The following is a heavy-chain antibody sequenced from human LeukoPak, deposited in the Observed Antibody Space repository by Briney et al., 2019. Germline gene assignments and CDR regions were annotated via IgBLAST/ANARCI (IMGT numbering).Heavy chain of an antibody. J-gene: IGHJ4*02. Sequence: PSQTLSLTCTVSGGSISSGSYYWSWIRQPAGKGLEWIGRIYTSGSTNYNPSLKSRVTISVDTSKNQFSLELSSVTAADTAVYYCARDNPIAAAVDYWGQGTLVTVSS. CDR2: IYTSGST. V-gene: IGHV4-61*02. D-gene: IGHD6-13*01. CDR1: GGSISSGSYY. CDR3: ARDNPIAAAVDY.